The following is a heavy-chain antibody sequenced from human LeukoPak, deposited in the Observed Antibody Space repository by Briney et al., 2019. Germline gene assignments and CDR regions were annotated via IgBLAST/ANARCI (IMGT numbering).Heavy chain of an antibody. J-gene: IGHJ4*02. D-gene: IGHD2-15*01. V-gene: IGHV3-23*01. Sequence: PSETLSLTCTVSGGSISSGGYYWSWVRQAPRKGLEWVSAITGSADNTYYADSVQGRFTISRDNSKNTLYLQMNSRRAEGAAVYYCAKEGVATGGYFRYWGRGNLVTVSS. CDR1: GGSISSGGYY. CDR2: ITGSADNT. CDR3: AKEGVATGGYFRY.